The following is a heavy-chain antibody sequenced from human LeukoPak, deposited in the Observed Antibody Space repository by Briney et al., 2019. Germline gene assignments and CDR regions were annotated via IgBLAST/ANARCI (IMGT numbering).Heavy chain of an antibody. CDR3: VRESYSTSMDV. D-gene: IGHD6-13*01. CDR1: GFTFDDYT. Sequence: PGGSLRLSCAASGFTFDDYTMHWVRQAPGKGLEWVSRISWDGGSTYYADSVKGRFTISRDNAKNSLYLQMNSLRAEDTAVYYCVRESYSTSMDVWGKGTTVTVSS. CDR2: ISWDGGST. J-gene: IGHJ6*03. V-gene: IGHV3-43*01.